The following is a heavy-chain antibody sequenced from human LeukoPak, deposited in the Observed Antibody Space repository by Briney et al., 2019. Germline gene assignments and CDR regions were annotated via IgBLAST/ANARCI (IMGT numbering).Heavy chain of an antibody. D-gene: IGHD1-1*01. CDR1: GYTFTSYG. CDR2: ISAYNGNT. CDR3: ATVPGTPDYYGMDV. V-gene: IGHV1-18*01. J-gene: IGHJ6*02. Sequence: GASVKVSCKASGYTFTSYGISWVRQAPGQGLEWMGWISAYNGNTNYAQKLQGRVTMTTDTSTSTAYMELRSLRSDDTAVYYCATVPGTPDYYGMDVWGQGTTVTVSS.